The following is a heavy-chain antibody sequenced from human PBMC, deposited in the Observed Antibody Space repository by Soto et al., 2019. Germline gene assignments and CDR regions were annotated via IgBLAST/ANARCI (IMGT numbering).Heavy chain of an antibody. CDR1: GGTFSRYS. Sequence: ASVKVSCKASGGTFSRYSITWVRQAPGHGLEWIGRIIPIFGIASYAQKFQGRVTITADESTSTAYMELSSLRSEDTAVYYCARYNYWGQGTLVTVSS. CDR3: ARYNY. CDR2: IIPIFGIA. D-gene: IGHD1-1*01. J-gene: IGHJ4*02. V-gene: IGHV1-69*02.